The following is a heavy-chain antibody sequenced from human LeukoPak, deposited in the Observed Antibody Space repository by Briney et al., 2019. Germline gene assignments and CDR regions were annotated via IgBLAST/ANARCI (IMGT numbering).Heavy chain of an antibody. J-gene: IGHJ4*02. D-gene: IGHD2-8*01. CDR1: GFPFSSYA. CDR2: FGGSRGST. V-gene: IGHV3-23*01. CDR3: AVHRYCTHGVCYWFDC. Sequence: QTGGSLRLSCAASGFPFSSYAMNWVRQAPGKGLEWVSGFGGSRGSTYYADSVKGRFTISRDISKNTLYLQMNSLRAEDTAIYYCAVHRYCTHGVCYWFDCWGQGTLVTVSS.